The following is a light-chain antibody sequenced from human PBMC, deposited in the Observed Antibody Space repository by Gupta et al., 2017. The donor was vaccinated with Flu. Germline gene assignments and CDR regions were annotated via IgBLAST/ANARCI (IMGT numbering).Light chain of an antibody. CDR2: SSN. J-gene: IGLJ3*02. CDR3: AAWDDSLNNWV. Sequence: RVTISCSGSSSNIGSNGVTWYQQLPGTAPKLIIYSSNLRSSGVPDRLSGSKSGASASLAISGLQSEDEADYYCAAWDDSLNNWVFAGGTKLTVL. CDR1: SSNIGSNG. V-gene: IGLV1-44*01.